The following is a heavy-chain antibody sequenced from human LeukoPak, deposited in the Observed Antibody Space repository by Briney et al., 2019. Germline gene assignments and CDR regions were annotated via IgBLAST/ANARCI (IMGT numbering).Heavy chain of an antibody. V-gene: IGHV3-33*06. CDR2: IWYDGSRE. J-gene: IGHJ4*02. CDR1: GFTFSNNG. D-gene: IGHD5-12*01. Sequence: GGSLRLSCAASGFTFSNNGMHWIRQAPGKGLEWVAVIWYDGSRESYADSVRGRFTISRDNSKNTLYLQMNSLRAEDTAVYYCAKRGYSGYADYWGQGTLVTVSS. CDR3: AKRGYSGYADY.